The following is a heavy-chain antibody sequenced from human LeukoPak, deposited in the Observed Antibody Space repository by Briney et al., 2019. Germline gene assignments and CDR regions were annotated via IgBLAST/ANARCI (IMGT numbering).Heavy chain of an antibody. V-gene: IGHV4-34*01. CDR3: ARLIWFGETDY. D-gene: IGHD3-10*01. Sequence: SETLSLTCAVSGGSLSGYYWTWIRQPPGKGLEWIGEINHSGSTNYNPSLKSRVTISVDTSKNQFSLKLSSVTAADTAVYYCARLIWFGETDYWGQGTLVTVSS. CDR1: GGSLSGYY. J-gene: IGHJ4*02. CDR2: INHSGST.